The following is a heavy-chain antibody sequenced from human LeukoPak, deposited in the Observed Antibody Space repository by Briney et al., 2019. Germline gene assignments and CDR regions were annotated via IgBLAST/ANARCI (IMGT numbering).Heavy chain of an antibody. CDR1: GYSISSGYY. CDR3: ARSDYSNFWGHFDY. Sequence: KPSETLSLTCAVSGYSISSGYYWGWIRQPPGKGLEWIGSIYHSGSTYYNPSLKSRVTISVDTSKNQFSLKLSSVTAADTAVYYCARSDYSNFWGHFDYWGQGTLVTVSS. CDR2: IYHSGST. J-gene: IGHJ4*02. D-gene: IGHD4-11*01. V-gene: IGHV4-38-2*01.